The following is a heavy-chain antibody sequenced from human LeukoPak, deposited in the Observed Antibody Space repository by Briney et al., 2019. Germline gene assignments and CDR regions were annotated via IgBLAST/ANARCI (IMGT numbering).Heavy chain of an antibody. CDR2: VYPGDSDT. D-gene: IGHD6-13*01. Sequence: GESLKISCKGSGYSLTKYWVGWVRPMPGKGLEWMGIVYPGDSDTRYSPSFQGQVTFSADKSISTAYLQWSSLKAADTAMYYCARQLGAAAGRVFFDFWGQGTLVSVSS. J-gene: IGHJ4*02. V-gene: IGHV5-51*01. CDR1: GYSLTKYW. CDR3: ARQLGAAAGRVFFDF.